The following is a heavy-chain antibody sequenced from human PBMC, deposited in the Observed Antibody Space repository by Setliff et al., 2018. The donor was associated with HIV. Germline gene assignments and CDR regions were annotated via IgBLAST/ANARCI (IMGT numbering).Heavy chain of an antibody. CDR3: ARDLSYDYDRSSDTFDY. D-gene: IGHD3-22*01. J-gene: IGHJ4*02. CDR2: INSDGTST. Sequence: LSLSCAASGFTFSPYWMHWVRQAPGKGLVWVSRINSDGTSTTYADSVKGRFTISRDSAKNTLYLQMNSLRAEDTAVYYCARDLSYDYDRSSDTFDYWGQGTLVTVSP. CDR1: GFTFSPYW. V-gene: IGHV3-74*03.